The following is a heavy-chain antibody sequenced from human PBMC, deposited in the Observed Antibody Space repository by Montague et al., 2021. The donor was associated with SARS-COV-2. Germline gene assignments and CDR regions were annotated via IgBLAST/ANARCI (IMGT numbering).Heavy chain of an antibody. CDR1: GFSVSSNY. J-gene: IGHJ4*02. CDR2: IYSGGDT. CDR3: ASNPRHDYGDYLRH. V-gene: IGHV3-53*01. D-gene: IGHD4-17*01. Sequence: SLRLSCAASGFSVSSNYINWVRQAPGKGLEWVSVIYSGGDTYYADSVKGRFTLSRDNSKNTLYLQMNNLRAEDTAVYYCASNPRHDYGDYLRHWGQGTLVTVSS.